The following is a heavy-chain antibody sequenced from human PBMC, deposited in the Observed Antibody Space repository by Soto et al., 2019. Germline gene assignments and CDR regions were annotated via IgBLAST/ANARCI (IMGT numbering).Heavy chain of an antibody. CDR1: GYTFTSYG. J-gene: IGHJ5*02. V-gene: IGHV1-18*01. Sequence: ASVKVSCKASGYTFTSYGISWVRQAPGQGLKWMGWISAYNGNTNYAQKLQGRVTMTTETSTSTAYMELRSLRSDDTAVYYCARGGRTYYDFWSGYKIIPNWFDPWG. D-gene: IGHD3-3*01. CDR2: ISAYNGNT. CDR3: ARGGRTYYDFWSGYKIIPNWFDP.